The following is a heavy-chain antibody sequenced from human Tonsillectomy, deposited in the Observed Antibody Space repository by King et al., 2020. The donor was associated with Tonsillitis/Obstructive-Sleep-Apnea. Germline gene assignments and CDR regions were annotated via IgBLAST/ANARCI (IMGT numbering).Heavy chain of an antibody. J-gene: IGHJ4*02. D-gene: IGHD3-9*01. CDR3: ASDSILTGTLSL. V-gene: IGHV1-18*01. CDR2: ISGFNGNT. Sequence: QLVQSGGEVKKPGASVKVSCKASGYIFKSYGLSWVRQAPGQGLEWMGWISGFNGNTNYAQKFQGRVTMTTDTSSTAYMELRTLRSDDTAVFYCASDSILTGTLSLWGRGTLLPVSS. CDR1: GYIFKSYG.